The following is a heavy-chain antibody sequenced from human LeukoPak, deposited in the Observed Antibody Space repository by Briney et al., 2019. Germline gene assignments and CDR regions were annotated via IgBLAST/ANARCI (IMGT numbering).Heavy chain of an antibody. CDR2: IISIFGTA. D-gene: IGHD3-16*02. V-gene: IGHV1-69*13. CDR3: ARSSRSIRLGELSSTYFDY. J-gene: IGHJ4*02. Sequence: ASVKVSCKASGGTFSSYAISWVRQAPGQGLEWMGGIISIFGTANYAQKFQGRVTITADESTSTAYMELSSLRSEDTAVYYCARSSRSIRLGELSSTYFDYWGQGTLVTVSS. CDR1: GGTFSSYA.